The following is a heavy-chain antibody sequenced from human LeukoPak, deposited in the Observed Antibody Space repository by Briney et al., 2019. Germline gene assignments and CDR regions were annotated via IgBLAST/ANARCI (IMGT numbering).Heavy chain of an antibody. Sequence: SETLSLTCAVYGGSFSGYYWSWIRQPPGKGLEWIGEINHSGSTNYNPSLKSRVTISVDTSKNQFYLKLSSVTAADTAVYYCARRGQWLVLEGYYYGMDVWGQGTTVTVSS. D-gene: IGHD6-19*01. V-gene: IGHV4-34*01. CDR2: INHSGST. J-gene: IGHJ6*02. CDR1: GGSFSGYY. CDR3: ARRGQWLVLEGYYYGMDV.